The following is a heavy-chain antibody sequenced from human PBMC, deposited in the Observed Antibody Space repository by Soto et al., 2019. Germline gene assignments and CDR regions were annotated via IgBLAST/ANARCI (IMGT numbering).Heavy chain of an antibody. V-gene: IGHV2-5*02. CDR3: AHRVLRTVFGLVTTTAIYFDF. D-gene: IGHD3-3*01. Sequence: QITLNESGPTQVKPRQTLTLTCTFSGFSLTTSGVGVGWIRQSPGKAPEWLALIYWDDDKRYSPSLKSRLTTTKDTSKNQVVLTRADLDPADTATYYCAHRVLRTVFGLVTTTAIYFDFWGQGTPVAVSS. CDR1: GFSLTTSGVG. CDR2: IYWDDDK. J-gene: IGHJ4*02.